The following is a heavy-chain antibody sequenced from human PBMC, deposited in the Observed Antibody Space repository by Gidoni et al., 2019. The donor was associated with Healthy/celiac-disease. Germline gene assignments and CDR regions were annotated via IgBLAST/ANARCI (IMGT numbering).Heavy chain of an antibody. Sequence: QVTLKESGPVLVKPTETLTLTCTVSGFSLSNARMGVSWIRQPPGKALEWLAHIFSNDEKSYSTSLKSRLTISKDTSKSQVVLTMTNMDPVDTATYYCARIGDYYDSSGYYYYYGMDVWGQGTTVTVSS. CDR1: GFSLSNARMG. CDR2: IFSNDEK. D-gene: IGHD3-22*01. J-gene: IGHJ6*02. CDR3: ARIGDYYDSSGYYYYYGMDV. V-gene: IGHV2-26*01.